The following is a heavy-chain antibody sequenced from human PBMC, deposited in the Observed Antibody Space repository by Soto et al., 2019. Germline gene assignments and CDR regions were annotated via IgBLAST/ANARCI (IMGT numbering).Heavy chain of an antibody. CDR1: GYTFTSYG. V-gene: IGHV1-18*01. D-gene: IGHD2-15*01. J-gene: IGHJ3*02. CDR3: ARVAGAVVVAVTYVFDI. Sequence: ASVKVSCKASGYTFTSYGISWVRQAPGQGLEWMGWISAYNGNTNYAQRLQGRVTMTTDTSTSTAYMELRSLRSDDTAVYYCARVAGAVVVAVTYVFDIWGHGTMVTVSS. CDR2: ISAYNGNT.